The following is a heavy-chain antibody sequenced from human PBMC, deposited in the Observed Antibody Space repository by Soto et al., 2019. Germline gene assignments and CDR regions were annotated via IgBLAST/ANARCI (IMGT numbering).Heavy chain of an antibody. CDR3: AATTVTPNNCFDP. J-gene: IGHJ5*02. Sequence: SETLSLTCTVSGGSISSDGYYWSWIRQHPGKGLEWIGYIYYSGSTYYNPSLKSRVTISVDTSKNQFSLKLSSVTAADTAVYYCAATTVTPNNCFDPWGQGTLVTVSS. V-gene: IGHV4-31*03. CDR1: GGSISSDGYY. D-gene: IGHD4-17*01. CDR2: IYYSGST.